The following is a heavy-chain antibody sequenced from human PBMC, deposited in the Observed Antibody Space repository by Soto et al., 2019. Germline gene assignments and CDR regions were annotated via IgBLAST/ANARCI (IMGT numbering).Heavy chain of an antibody. CDR2: IYYSGST. CDR1: GGSISSSSYY. J-gene: IGHJ4*02. D-gene: IGHD3-9*01. CDR3: ARNDYDILTGYLNYFDY. V-gene: IGHV4-39*01. Sequence: QLQLQESGPGLVKPSETLSLTSTVSGGSISSSSYYWGWIRQPPGKGLEWIGSIYYSGSTYYNPSLKSRVTISVDTSKNQFSLKLSSVTAADTAVYYCARNDYDILTGYLNYFDYWGQGTLVTVSS.